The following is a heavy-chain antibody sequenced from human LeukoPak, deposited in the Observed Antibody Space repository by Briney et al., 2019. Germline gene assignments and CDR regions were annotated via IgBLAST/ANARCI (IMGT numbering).Heavy chain of an antibody. CDR2: ISGDGGST. CDR1: GFTFDDYA. J-gene: IGHJ1*01. CDR3: AKDSGGDYYDSLEYFQN. D-gene: IGHD3-22*01. Sequence: SGGSLRLSCAASGFTFDDYAMHWVRQAPGKGLEWVSLISGDGGSTYYADSVKGRFTISRDNSKNTLYLQMNSLRAEDTAVYYCAKDSGGDYYDSLEYFQNWGQGTLVTVSS. V-gene: IGHV3-43*02.